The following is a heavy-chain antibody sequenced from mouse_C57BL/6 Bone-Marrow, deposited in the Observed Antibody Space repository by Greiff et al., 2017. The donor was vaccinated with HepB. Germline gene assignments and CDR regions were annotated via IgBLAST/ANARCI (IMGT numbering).Heavy chain of an antibody. CDR2: SRNKANDYTT. J-gene: IGHJ4*01. Sequence: EVQVVESGGGLVQSGRSLRLSCATSGFTFSDFYMEWVRQAPGKGLEWIAASRNKANDYTTEYSASVKGRFIVSRDTSQSILYLQMNALRAEDTAIYYCARDALSAGYYAIDYWGQGTSVTVSS. CDR1: GFTFSDFY. CDR3: ARDALSAGYYAIDY. V-gene: IGHV7-1*01. D-gene: IGHD6-2*01.